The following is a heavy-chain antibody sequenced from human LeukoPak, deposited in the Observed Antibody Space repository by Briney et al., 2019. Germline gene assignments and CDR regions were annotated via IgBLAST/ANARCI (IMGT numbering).Heavy chain of an antibody. V-gene: IGHV1-3*03. CDR3: ARERGGRGYSYGYDY. D-gene: IGHD5-18*01. CDR2: INAGNGNT. CDR1: GYTFTSYA. Sequence: ASVKVSCKASGYTFTSYAMHWVRQAPGQRLEWMGWINAGNGNTKYSQEFQGRVTITRDTSASTAYMELSSLRSEDMAVYYCARERGGRGYSYGYDYWGQGTLVTVSS. J-gene: IGHJ4*02.